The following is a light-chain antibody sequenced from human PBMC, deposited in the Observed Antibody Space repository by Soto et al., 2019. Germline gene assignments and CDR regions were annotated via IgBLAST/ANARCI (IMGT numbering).Light chain of an antibody. Sequence: QSVLAQPPSASGTPGQRVSISCSGSSSNIGTSSVNWYQHVPGAAPQLLIYSNDQRPLEVPDRFSGSKSGTSASLAISGLRSDDEGDYYCAAWDDGLNGWVFGGGTKLTVL. V-gene: IGLV1-44*01. CDR3: AAWDDGLNGWV. J-gene: IGLJ3*02. CDR1: SSNIGTSS. CDR2: SND.